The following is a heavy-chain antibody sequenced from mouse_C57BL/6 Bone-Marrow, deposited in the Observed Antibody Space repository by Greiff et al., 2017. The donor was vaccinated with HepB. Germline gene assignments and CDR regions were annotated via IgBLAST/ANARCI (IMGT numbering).Heavy chain of an antibody. J-gene: IGHJ1*03. D-gene: IGHD1-1*01. V-gene: IGHV5-16*01. CDR1: GFTFSDYY. CDR3: ARDSSYWYFDV. CDR2: INYDGSST. Sequence: EVQLVESEGGLVQPGSSMKLSCTASGFTFSDYYMAWVRQVPEKGLEWVANINYDGSSTYYLDSLKSRFIISRDNAKNILYLQMSSLKSEYTATYYGARDSSYWYFDVWGTGTTVTVSS.